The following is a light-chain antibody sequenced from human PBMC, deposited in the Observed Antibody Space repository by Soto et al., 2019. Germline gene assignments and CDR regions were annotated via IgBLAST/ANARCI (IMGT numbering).Light chain of an antibody. CDR2: RAD. Sequence: QSVLTQPPSASGTPGQTVTISCSGRNSNIGSNYVYWYQQLPGTAPRLLMYRADQRPSGVPDRFSGSKSGTSASLAISGLRSEDEADYYCAAWDETLSGLVFGGGTKLTVL. V-gene: IGLV1-47*01. CDR3: AAWDETLSGLV. J-gene: IGLJ2*01. CDR1: NSNIGSNY.